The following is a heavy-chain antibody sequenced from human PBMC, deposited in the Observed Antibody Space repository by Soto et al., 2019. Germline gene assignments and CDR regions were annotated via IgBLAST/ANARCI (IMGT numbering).Heavy chain of an antibody. CDR3: AIVSFYYDSSGYGVGCFDP. CDR1: GVSVSSDSYY. CDR2: VYHSGST. Sequence: QAQLQESGPGVVKPSETLSLTCTVSGVSVSSDSYYWSWIRQPPGKRLEWIGNVYHSGSTNYSPTLKSRVTMSVETSKIQFSLKLNSVTAADTAVYYCAIVSFYYDSSGYGVGCFDPWGRGTPVTVSS. J-gene: IGHJ5*02. V-gene: IGHV4-61*01. D-gene: IGHD3-22*01.